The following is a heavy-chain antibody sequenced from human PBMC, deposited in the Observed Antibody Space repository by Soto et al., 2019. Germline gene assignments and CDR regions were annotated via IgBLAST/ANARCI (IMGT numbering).Heavy chain of an antibody. J-gene: IGHJ4*02. CDR1: GFSLSNARMG. CDR2: IFSNDEK. Sequence: SGPTLVNPTETLTLTCTVSGFSLSNARMGVSWIRQPPGKALEWLAHIFSNDEKSYSTSLKSRLTISKDTSKSQVVLTMTNMDPVDTATYYCARIPMYYYDSSGPYYFDYWGQGTLVTVS. V-gene: IGHV2-26*01. CDR3: ARIPMYYYDSSGPYYFDY. D-gene: IGHD3-22*01.